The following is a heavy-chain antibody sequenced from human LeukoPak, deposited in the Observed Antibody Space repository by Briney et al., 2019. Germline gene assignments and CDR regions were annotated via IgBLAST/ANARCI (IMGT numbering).Heavy chain of an antibody. CDR1: GFTFSSYA. J-gene: IGHJ4*02. V-gene: IGHV3-30-3*01. CDR2: ISYDGSNK. CDR3: ARAIYGSGTDY. D-gene: IGHD4-17*01. Sequence: GGSLRLSCAASGFTFSSYAMHWVRQAPGKGLEWVAVISYDGSNKYYADSVKGRFTISRDSSKNTLYLQMNSLRAEDTAVYYCARAIYGSGTDYWGQGTLVTVSS.